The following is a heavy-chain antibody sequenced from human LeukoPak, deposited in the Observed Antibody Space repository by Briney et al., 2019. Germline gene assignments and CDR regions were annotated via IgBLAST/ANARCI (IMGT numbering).Heavy chain of an antibody. CDR2: IYHRGST. Sequence: SETLSLTCAVSGYSTSSGYYWGWIRQPPGKGLEWIGTIYHRGSTYYSPSLQSRVTISVDTSKNQFSLKLNSVTAADTAIYYCARGRNTALVPIDYWGQGTLVTVSS. V-gene: IGHV4-38-2*01. CDR3: ARGRNTALVPIDY. CDR1: GYSTSSGYY. D-gene: IGHD5-18*01. J-gene: IGHJ4*02.